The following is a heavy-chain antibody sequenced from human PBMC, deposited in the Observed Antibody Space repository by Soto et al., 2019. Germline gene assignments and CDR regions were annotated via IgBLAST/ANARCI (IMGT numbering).Heavy chain of an antibody. CDR2: IYPRDSDT. D-gene: IGHD7-27*01. CDR3: AITGISDYFDY. CDR1: GFSFTSYW. V-gene: IGHV5-51*01. Sequence: PGESLKISCKGSGFSFTSYWIGWVRQMPGKGLECMGIIYPRDSDTRYSPSFQGQVTISVDKSISTAYLQVNSLKASDTAIYYCAITGISDYFDYWGQGTLVTVSS. J-gene: IGHJ4*02.